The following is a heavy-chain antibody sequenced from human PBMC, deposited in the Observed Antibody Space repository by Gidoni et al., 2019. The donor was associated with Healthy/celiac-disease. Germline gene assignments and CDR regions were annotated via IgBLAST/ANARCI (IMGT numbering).Heavy chain of an antibody. CDR3: AKDSLPRKALEPGDY. CDR2: ISYDGSNK. V-gene: IGHV3-30*18. J-gene: IGHJ4*02. Sequence: QVQLVESGGGVVQPGRSLRLSCAASGFTFSSYGMHWVRQAPGKGLEWVAVISYDGSNKYYADSVKGRFTISRDNSKNTLYLQMNSLRAEDTAVYYCAKDSLPRKALEPGDYWGQGTLVTVSS. CDR1: GFTFSSYG. D-gene: IGHD1-1*01.